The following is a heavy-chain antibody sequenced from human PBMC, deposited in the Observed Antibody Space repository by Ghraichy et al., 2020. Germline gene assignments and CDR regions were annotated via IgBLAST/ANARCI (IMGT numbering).Heavy chain of an antibody. Sequence: GGSLRLSCEASGFNFNEYYMSWIRQVPGKGLEWVSYISTTGYTTYYGDSVKGRFIVSRDNGENSQYLHMISLRVEDTAVYYCARSHIYDSGGFWVSYGMDVWGQGTTVIVSS. J-gene: IGHJ6*02. V-gene: IGHV3-11*01. CDR2: ISTTGYTT. D-gene: IGHD3-22*01. CDR1: GFNFNEYY. CDR3: ARSHIYDSGGFWVSYGMDV.